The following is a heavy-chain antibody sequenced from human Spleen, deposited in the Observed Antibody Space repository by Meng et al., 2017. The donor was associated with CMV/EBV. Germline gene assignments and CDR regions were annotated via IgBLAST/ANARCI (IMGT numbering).Heavy chain of an antibody. CDR1: GFNFSTYG. D-gene: IGHD6-19*01. Sequence: GESLKISCAASGFNFSTYGMHWVRQAPGKGLEWVAVIWYDGSKKSYADSVKGRFTISRDNSKNTLYLQMNSLRAEDTAVYYCAKDGGPIAVAGTHQGYWGQGTLVTVSS. V-gene: IGHV3-30*02. CDR3: AKDGGPIAVAGTHQGY. CDR2: IWYDGSKK. J-gene: IGHJ4*02.